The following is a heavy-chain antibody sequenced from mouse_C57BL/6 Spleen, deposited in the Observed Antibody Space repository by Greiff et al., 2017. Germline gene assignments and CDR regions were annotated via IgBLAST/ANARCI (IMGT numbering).Heavy chain of an antibody. CDR2: IYPGNSDT. D-gene: IGHD1-1*01. CDR3: TRSNYYYGSSYWYFDV. CDR1: GYTFTSYW. V-gene: IGHV1-5*01. J-gene: IGHJ1*03. Sequence: EVKLVESGTVLARPGASVKMSCKTSGYTFTSYWMHWVKQRPGQGLEWIGAIYPGNSDTSYNQKFKGKAKLTAVTSASTAYMELSSLTNEDSAVYYCTRSNYYYGSSYWYFDVWGTGTTVTVSS.